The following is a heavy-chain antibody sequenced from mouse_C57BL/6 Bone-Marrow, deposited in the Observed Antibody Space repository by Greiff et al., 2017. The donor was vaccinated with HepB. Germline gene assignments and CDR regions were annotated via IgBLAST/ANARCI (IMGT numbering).Heavy chain of an antibody. CDR1: GYTFTSYW. CDR3: AIYGSSYPYYFDY. CDR2: IYPGSGST. Sequence: VQLQQSGAELVKPGASVKMSCKASGYTFTSYWITWVKQRPGQGLEWIGDIYPGSGSTNYNEKFKSKATLTVDTSSSPAYMQLSSLTSEDSAVYYCAIYGSSYPYYFDYWGQGTTLTVSS. J-gene: IGHJ2*01. V-gene: IGHV1-55*01. D-gene: IGHD1-1*01.